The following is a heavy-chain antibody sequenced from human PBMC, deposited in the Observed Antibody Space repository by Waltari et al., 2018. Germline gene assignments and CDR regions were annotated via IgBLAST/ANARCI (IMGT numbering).Heavy chain of an antibody. D-gene: IGHD2-8*02. CDR3: ASQVDFALVPVERHFDS. Sequence: EVQLLESGGGLVQPGGSLRLSCAASGFSFSNYAMSWVRQAPGKVLEYVSAISVSGGNTYYADYGKGRLTVSRDNSKNTLFLQMNSPRAEDTATYYCASQVDFALVPVERHFDSWGQGTLVTVSP. CDR1: GFSFSNYA. J-gene: IGHJ4*02. CDR2: ISVSGGNT. V-gene: IGHV3-23*01.